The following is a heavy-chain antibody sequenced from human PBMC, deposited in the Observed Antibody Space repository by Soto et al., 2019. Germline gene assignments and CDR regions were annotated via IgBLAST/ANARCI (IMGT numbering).Heavy chain of an antibody. CDR1: GGSISSGDYY. J-gene: IGHJ5*02. V-gene: IGHV4-30-4*01. CDR3: ARDVTDWFDP. CDR2: IYYSGST. Sequence: PSQTLSLTCTVSGGSISSGDYYRSWIRQPPGKGLEWIGYIYYSGSTHYNPSLKSRVTISVDTSKNQFSLKLSSVTAADTAVYYCARDVTDWFDPWGQGTLVTVSS.